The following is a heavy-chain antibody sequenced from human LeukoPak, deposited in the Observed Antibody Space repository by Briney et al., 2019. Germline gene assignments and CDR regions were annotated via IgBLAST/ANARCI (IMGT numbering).Heavy chain of an antibody. D-gene: IGHD3-10*01. CDR3: ARAYGSGSVTTFDP. CDR1: GFTFSNYC. J-gene: IGHJ5*02. V-gene: IGHV3-21*01. Sequence: PGGSLRLSCAASGFTFSNYCMNWVRQAPGKGLEWLSSISSSSSNIYYADSVKGRFTISRDNAKNSLNLEMNSLKAEDTAVYYCARAYGSGSVTTFDPWGQGTLVTVSS. CDR2: ISSSSSNI.